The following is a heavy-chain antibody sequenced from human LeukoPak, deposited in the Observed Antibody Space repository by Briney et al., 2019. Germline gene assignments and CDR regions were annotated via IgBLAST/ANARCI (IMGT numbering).Heavy chain of an antibody. CDR3: AKEGSGWYYY. Sequence: GGSLRLSCAASGFTFSSYAMHWVRQAPGKGLEWVAVISYDGSNKYYADSVKGRFTISRDNSKNTLYLQMNSLRAEDTAVYYCAKEGSGWYYYWGQGTLVTVSS. V-gene: IGHV3-30-3*01. CDR1: GFTFSSYA. CDR2: ISYDGSNK. D-gene: IGHD6-19*01. J-gene: IGHJ4*02.